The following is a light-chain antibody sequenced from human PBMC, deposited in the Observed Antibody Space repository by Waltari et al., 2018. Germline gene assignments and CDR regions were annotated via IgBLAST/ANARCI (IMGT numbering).Light chain of an antibody. CDR2: AAS. J-gene: IGKJ3*01. Sequence: IQMTQSPSSLFASVGDKVTITCRASQNIGKNLAWYQQKPGTPPNLLIYAASTLQSGVPSRFSGSGSGTDFSLTIKGLRPEDVATYYCQKCDSAPFTFCPGT. CDR3: QKCDSAPFT. V-gene: IGKV1-27*01. CDR1: QNIGKN.